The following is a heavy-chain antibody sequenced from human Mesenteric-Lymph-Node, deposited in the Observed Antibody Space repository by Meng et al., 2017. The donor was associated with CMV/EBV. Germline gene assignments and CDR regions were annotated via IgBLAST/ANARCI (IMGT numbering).Heavy chain of an antibody. CDR2: ISNQANSYAT. CDR3: TTSNFGPDY. CDR1: GFTFSGSA. Sequence: GESLKISCAASGFTFSGSAIHWVRQASGRGLEWVGRISNQANSYATVYAASVKGRFTISRDDSKNTAYLQMNSLKTEDTAVYYCTTSNFGPDYWGQGTLVTVSS. V-gene: IGHV3-73*01. J-gene: IGHJ4*02. D-gene: IGHD3-3*01.